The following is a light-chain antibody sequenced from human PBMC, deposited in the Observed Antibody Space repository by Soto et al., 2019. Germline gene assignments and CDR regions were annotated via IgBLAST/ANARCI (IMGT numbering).Light chain of an antibody. J-gene: IGLJ1*01. V-gene: IGLV2-14*03. CDR2: DVF. CDR3: KSYTTRFTNV. CDR1: RSDVGFYNS. Sequence: QYVLTQPATVYASTGQSITITCPGTRSDVGFYNSVSWYQHHPGKAPKLIIYDVFNRSSGVSSRFSGSKSDNTASLTISGLQAEDEAAYYCKSYTTRFTNVFGSGTKGTVL.